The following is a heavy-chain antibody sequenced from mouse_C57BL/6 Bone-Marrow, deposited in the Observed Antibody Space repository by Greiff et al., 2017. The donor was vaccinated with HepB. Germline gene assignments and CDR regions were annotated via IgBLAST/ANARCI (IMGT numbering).Heavy chain of an antibody. Sequence: EVMLVESGAELVKPGASVKLSCTASGFNIKDYYMHWVKQRTEQGLEWIGRIDPEDGETKYAPKFQGKATITADTSSNTAYLQLSSLTSEDTAVYYCALITTVVAPFAYWGQGTLVTVSA. CDR2: IDPEDGET. CDR3: ALITTVVAPFAY. J-gene: IGHJ3*01. V-gene: IGHV14-2*01. CDR1: GFNIKDYY. D-gene: IGHD1-1*01.